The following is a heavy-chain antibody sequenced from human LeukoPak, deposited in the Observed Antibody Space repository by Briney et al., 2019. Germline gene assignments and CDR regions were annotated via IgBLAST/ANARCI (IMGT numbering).Heavy chain of an antibody. Sequence: GGSLRLSCTASGFTFGDYAMNWVRQAPGKGLEWVSYISSSSSSIYYADAVKGRFTISRDNAKNSLYLQMNSLRAEDTAVYYYARVYRRYFDYWGQGTLVTVSS. V-gene: IGHV3-48*01. CDR2: ISSSSSSI. D-gene: IGHD1-14*01. J-gene: IGHJ4*02. CDR1: GFTFGDYA. CDR3: ARVYRRYFDY.